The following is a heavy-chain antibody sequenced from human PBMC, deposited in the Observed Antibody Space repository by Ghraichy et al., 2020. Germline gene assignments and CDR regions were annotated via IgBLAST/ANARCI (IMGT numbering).Heavy chain of an antibody. V-gene: IGHV4-59*08. CDR2: IYFSGST. CDR3: AKGPYPVVSNTYRRWLDP. CDR1: GGSISSCY. Sequence: SETLSLTCTVSGGSISSCYWSWIWQPPPQGLEWIGYIYFSGSTNYNSSLTRRVTFSVATSKNQFFLTMTSVTAIDTAVYYCAKGPYPVVSNTYRRWLDPWGQGTLVTVSS. J-gene: IGHJ5*02. D-gene: IGHD2/OR15-2a*01.